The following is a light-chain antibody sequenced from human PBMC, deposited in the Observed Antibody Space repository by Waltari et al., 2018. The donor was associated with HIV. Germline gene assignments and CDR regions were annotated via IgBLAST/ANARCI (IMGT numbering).Light chain of an antibody. CDR3: STWDERLNGVV. CDR1: TPNIGSSN. J-gene: IGLJ2*01. V-gene: IGLV1-44*01. Sequence: QSVLTQPPSASGAPGQRVTISCSGSTPNIGSSNVNWYQQFSRAAPKLLIYADAQRPSGVPDRFSGSKSGTTASLVIRWLQSEDEADDYCSTWDERLNGVVFGGGTRLTVV. CDR2: ADA.